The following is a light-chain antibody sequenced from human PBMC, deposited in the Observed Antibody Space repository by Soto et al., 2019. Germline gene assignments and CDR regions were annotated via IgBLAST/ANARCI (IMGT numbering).Light chain of an antibody. Sequence: QSVLTQPASVSGSPGQSITISCTGTSSDVGGYNFVSWYQQHPGNAPKLIIHEVLNRPSGVSSRFSGSKSGNTASLTISGLQAEDDAVYYCCSHSSSIHWVFGGGTQLTV. J-gene: IGLJ3*02. V-gene: IGLV2-14*03. CDR3: CSHSSSIHWV. CDR2: EVL. CDR1: SSDVGGYNF.